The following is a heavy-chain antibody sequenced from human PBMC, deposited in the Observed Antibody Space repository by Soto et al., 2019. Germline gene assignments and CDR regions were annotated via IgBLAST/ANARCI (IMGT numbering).Heavy chain of an antibody. V-gene: IGHV4-4*08. D-gene: IGHD3-3*01. CDR2: VYTSDYT. CDR1: GASIRSYY. CDR3: ASSDGHPGDFFYYNGMDV. J-gene: IGHJ6*02. Sequence: PSETLSLTCSVSGASIRSYYWHWIRQPPGKGLEWIGYVYTSDYTRYSSSLKSRATISVDTSKSQFYLRLNSVTAADTAVYYCASSDGHPGDFFYYNGMDVWGQGPTVTVYS.